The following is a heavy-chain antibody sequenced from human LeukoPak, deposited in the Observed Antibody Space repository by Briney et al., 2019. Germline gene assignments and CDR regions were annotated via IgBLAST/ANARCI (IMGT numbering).Heavy chain of an antibody. Sequence: GGSLRLSCAASGFTFSSYAMSWVRQAPGKGLEWVSAISGSGGSTYYTDSVKGRFTISRDNSKNTLYLQMNSLRAEDTAVYYCAKTDSSSWYVSNWFDPWGQGTLVTVSS. CDR1: GFTFSSYA. CDR3: AKTDSSSWYVSNWFDP. V-gene: IGHV3-23*01. CDR2: ISGSGGST. D-gene: IGHD6-13*01. J-gene: IGHJ5*02.